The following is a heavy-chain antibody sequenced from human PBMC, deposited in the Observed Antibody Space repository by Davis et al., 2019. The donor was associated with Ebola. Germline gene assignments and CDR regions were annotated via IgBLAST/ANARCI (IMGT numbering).Heavy chain of an antibody. Sequence: GESLKISCAASGFTFSGSAMHWVRQASGKGLEWVGRTRSKANSYATAYAASVKGRFTISRDDSKNTAYLQMNSLKTEDTAVYYCPKITAMAIGWFDPWGQGTLVTVSS. J-gene: IGHJ5*02. D-gene: IGHD5-18*01. CDR2: TRSKANSYAT. CDR3: PKITAMAIGWFDP. V-gene: IGHV3-73*01. CDR1: GFTFSGSA.